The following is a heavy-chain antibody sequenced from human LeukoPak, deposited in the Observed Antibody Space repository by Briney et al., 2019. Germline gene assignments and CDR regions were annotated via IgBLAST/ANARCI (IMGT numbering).Heavy chain of an antibody. CDR1: GYTFRDYY. D-gene: IGHD5-12*01. J-gene: IGHJ3*02. CDR3: ASLDSVDIVATGNDAFDI. V-gene: IGHV1-2*02. CDR2: INPNSGGT. Sequence: ASVTVSCKSSGYTFRDYYMHWVRQAPVQGLEWIGWINPNSGGTKYAQKFQGRVTMTRDKSISTAYLQWSSLKASDTAMYYCASLDSVDIVATGNDAFDIWGQGTMVTVSS.